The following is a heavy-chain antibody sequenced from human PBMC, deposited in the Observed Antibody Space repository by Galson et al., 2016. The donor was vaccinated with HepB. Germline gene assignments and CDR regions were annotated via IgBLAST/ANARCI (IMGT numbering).Heavy chain of an antibody. CDR3: TRISSSWAIYYFDY. CDR2: IRSKAYGGTT. V-gene: IGHV3-49*04. J-gene: IGHJ4*02. Sequence: SLRLSCAASGFTFSTYTMTWVRQAPGKGLEWVGFIRSKAYGGTTEYAASVKGRVTVSRDDSKSLAYLQIDSLKTEDTAVYYCTRISSSWAIYYFDYWGQGTLVTVSS. D-gene: IGHD6-13*01. CDR1: GFTFSTYT.